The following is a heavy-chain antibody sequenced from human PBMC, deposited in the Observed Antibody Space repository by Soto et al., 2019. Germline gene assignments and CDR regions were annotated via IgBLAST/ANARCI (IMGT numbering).Heavy chain of an antibody. V-gene: IGHV3-21*01. CDR3: ARDSVRDYLYYYYGMDV. CDR2: IGTSSSYI. J-gene: IGHJ6*02. Sequence: GSLRLSCAASGFTFSSYTMNWVRQAPGRGLEWVSSIGTSSSYIYYADSVKGRFTISRDNAKNSLFLQMNSLRADDTAVYYCARDSVRDYLYYYYGMDVWGQGTTVTVSS. D-gene: IGHD4-17*01. CDR1: GFTFSSYT.